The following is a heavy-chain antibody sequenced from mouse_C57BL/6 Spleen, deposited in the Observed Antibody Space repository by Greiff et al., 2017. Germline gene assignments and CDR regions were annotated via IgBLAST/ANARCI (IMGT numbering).Heavy chain of an antibody. J-gene: IGHJ3*01. V-gene: IGHV1-15*01. D-gene: IGHD2-2*01. CDR1: GYTFTDYE. Sequence: QVQLKESGAELVRPGASVTLSCKASGYTFTDYEMHWVKQTPVHGLEWIGAIDPETGGTAYNQKFKGKAILTAVKSSSTAYMELRSLTSEDSAVYYCTTSTMVTTRGFAYWGQGTLVTVSA. CDR2: IDPETGGT. CDR3: TTSTMVTTRGFAY.